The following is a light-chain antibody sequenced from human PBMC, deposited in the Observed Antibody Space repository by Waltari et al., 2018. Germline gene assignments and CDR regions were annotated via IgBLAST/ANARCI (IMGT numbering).Light chain of an antibody. CDR1: SSDVGGYIY. CDR3: SSYAGSNNLGV. V-gene: IGLV2-8*01. CDR2: EVY. Sequence: QPALPHPPSASGSPGQSVPISCPATSSDVGGYIYVSWYQHHPGKAPKLIIYEVYKRPSGVPDRFSGSKSGNTASLTVSGLQAEDEADYYCSSYAGSNNLGVFGTGTKVTVL. J-gene: IGLJ1*01.